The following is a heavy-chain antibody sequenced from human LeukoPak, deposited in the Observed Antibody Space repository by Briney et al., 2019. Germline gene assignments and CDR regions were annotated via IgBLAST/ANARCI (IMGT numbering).Heavy chain of an antibody. CDR2: ISYDGSNK. D-gene: IGHD5-18*01. CDR1: GFTFSSYA. CDR3: ARDGAIQLWSNPIDY. Sequence: GGSLRLSCAASGFTFSSYAMHWVRQAPGKGLEWVAVISYDGSNKYYADSVKGRFTISRDNSKNTLYLQMNSLRAEDTAVYYCARDGAIQLWSNPIDYWGQGTLVTVS. V-gene: IGHV3-30*04. J-gene: IGHJ4*02.